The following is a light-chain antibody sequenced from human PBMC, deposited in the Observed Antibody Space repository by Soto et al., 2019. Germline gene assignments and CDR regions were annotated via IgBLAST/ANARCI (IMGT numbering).Light chain of an antibody. CDR1: SSDVGGYNY. J-gene: IGLJ1*01. V-gene: IGLV2-14*01. Sequence: QSVLTQPASVSGSPGQSITISCTGTSSDVGGYNYVSWYQQHPGKAPKLMIYDVSNRPSGVSNRFSGSKPGNTASLTISGLQAEDEADYYCSSYTSSSTLEGVFGTGTKVTVL. CDR2: DVS. CDR3: SSYTSSSTLEGV.